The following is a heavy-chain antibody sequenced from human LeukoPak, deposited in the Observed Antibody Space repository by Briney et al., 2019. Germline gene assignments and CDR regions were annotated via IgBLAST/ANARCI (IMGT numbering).Heavy chain of an antibody. V-gene: IGHV4-39*01. CDR3: ARHGWVPSWLRDPPTTPFDY. Sequence: PSETLSLTCTVSGGSISSSSYYWGWIRQPPGKGLEWIGSIYYSGSTYYNPSLKSRVTISVDTSKNQFSLKLSSVTAADTAVYYCARHGWVPSWLRDPPTTPFDYWGQGTLVTVSS. CDR2: IYYSGST. D-gene: IGHD5-12*01. CDR1: GGSISSSSYY. J-gene: IGHJ4*02.